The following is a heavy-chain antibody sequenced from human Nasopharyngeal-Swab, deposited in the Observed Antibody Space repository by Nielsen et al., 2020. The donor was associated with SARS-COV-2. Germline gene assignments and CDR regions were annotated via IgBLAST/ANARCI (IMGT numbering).Heavy chain of an antibody. D-gene: IGHD6-13*01. J-gene: IGHJ4*02. Sequence: GGSLRPSCAASGFTFRSYRLHWVRQPPGKGLVWVSRINSVETYTDYADSVKGRITISRDNAKSTLFLQMSNLRADDTAVYYCAREKVGAAAEGFDYWGRGTLVTVSS. CDR1: GFTFRSYR. V-gene: IGHV3-74*01. CDR3: AREKVGAAAEGFDY. CDR2: INSVETYT.